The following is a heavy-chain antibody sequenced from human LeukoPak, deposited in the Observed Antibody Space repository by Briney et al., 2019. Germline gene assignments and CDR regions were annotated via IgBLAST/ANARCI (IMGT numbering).Heavy chain of an antibody. V-gene: IGHV4-4*08. CDR1: GGSISSYY. J-gene: IGHJ4*02. CDR3: ARGSGGSYRGVYFDY. Sequence: PSETLSLTCTVSGGSISSYYWSWIRQPPGKGLEWIGYIYTSGSTNYNPSLKSRVTMSVDTSKNQFSLKLSSVTAADTAVYYCARGSGGSYRGVYFDYWGQGTLVTVSS. D-gene: IGHD1-26*01. CDR2: IYTSGST.